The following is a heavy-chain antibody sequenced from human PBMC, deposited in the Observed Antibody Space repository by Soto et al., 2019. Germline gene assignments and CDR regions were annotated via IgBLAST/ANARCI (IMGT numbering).Heavy chain of an antibody. CDR3: ARGKRSGWLYFDY. D-gene: IGHD6-19*01. CDR2: IYTDGRT. J-gene: IGHJ4*02. V-gene: IGHV3-66*01. CDR1: GFTVSSNY. Sequence: EVQLVESGGGLVQPGGSLRLSCAASGFTVSSNYMTWVLQALGKGLEWVSIIYTDGRTYSADSVKGRFTISRDNSKNTLYLQMDSLRAEDTAVYYCARGKRSGWLYFDYWGQGTLVTVSS.